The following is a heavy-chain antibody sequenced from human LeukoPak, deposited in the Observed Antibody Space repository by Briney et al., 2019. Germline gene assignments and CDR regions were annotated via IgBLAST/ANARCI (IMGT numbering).Heavy chain of an antibody. Sequence: KPSETLSLTCTVSGGSISSYYWSWIRQPPGKGLEWIGYIYYGGSTNYNPSLKSRVTISVDTSKNQFSLKLSSVTAADTAVYYCASGGDGPATVDYWGQGTLVTVSS. CDR1: GGSISSYY. D-gene: IGHD2-21*02. CDR3: ASGGDGPATVDY. J-gene: IGHJ4*02. V-gene: IGHV4-59*01. CDR2: IYYGGST.